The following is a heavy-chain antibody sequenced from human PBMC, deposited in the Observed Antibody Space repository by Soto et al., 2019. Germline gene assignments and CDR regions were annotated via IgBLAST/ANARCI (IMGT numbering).Heavy chain of an antibody. CDR1: GFTFSNAW. J-gene: IGHJ6*02. D-gene: IGHD2-8*01. Sequence: GGSLRLSCAASGFTFSNAWMSWVRQAPGKGLEWVGRIKSKTDGGTTDYAAPVKGRFTISRDDSKNTLYLQMNSLKTEDTAVYYCTTEGVDHDYYYGMDVWGQGTTVTLSS. V-gene: IGHV3-15*01. CDR2: IKSKTDGGTT. CDR3: TTEGVDHDYYYGMDV.